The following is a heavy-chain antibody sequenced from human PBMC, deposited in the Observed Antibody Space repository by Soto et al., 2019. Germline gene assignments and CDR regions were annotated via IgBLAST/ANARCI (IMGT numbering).Heavy chain of an antibody. J-gene: IGHJ4*02. CDR1: GFNFASYA. Sequence: EDQLLESGGGLVQPGGSLRLSCAATGFNFASYAMGWVRQAPVKGLEWVSGVSGSGGSPYYADSVKGRLTISKDKSKNTLYLDLNNLRSEDTAVYFCVKGKESGYRGAFDSWGQGTMVTVSS. CDR2: VSGSGGSP. D-gene: IGHD5-18*01. V-gene: IGHV3-23*01. CDR3: VKGKESGYRGAFDS.